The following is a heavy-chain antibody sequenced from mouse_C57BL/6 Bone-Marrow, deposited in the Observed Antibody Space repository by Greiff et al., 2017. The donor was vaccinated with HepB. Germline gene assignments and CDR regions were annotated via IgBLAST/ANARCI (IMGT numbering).Heavy chain of an antibody. CDR2: ILPGSGST. Sequence: QVQLQQSGAELMKPGASVKLSCTATGYTFTGYWIEWVKQRPGHGLEWIGEILPGSGSTNYNEKFKGKATFTAATSSNTAYMQLSSLTTEYSAIYYCAREYSNYVWAWFAYWGQGTLVTVSA. CDR1: GYTFTGYW. CDR3: AREYSNYVWAWFAY. D-gene: IGHD2-5*01. J-gene: IGHJ3*01. V-gene: IGHV1-9*01.